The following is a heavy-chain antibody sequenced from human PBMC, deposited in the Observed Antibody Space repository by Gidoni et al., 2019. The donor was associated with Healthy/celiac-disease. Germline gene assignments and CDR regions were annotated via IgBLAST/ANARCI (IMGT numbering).Heavy chain of an antibody. CDR3: ARCSGGSCYSAEYYYGMDV. Sequence: QMQPVQPAAAVNKPGSSVKVSCKASCRTFRSNAISWLRQDPGQGLEWRGGIIPIFGSANYVKKCQGRVTITADKSTRTAYMELSSLRSEDTAVYYCARCSGGSCYSAEYYYGMDVWGQGTTVTVSS. J-gene: IGHJ6*02. V-gene: IGHV1-69*06. CDR2: IIPIFGSA. D-gene: IGHD2-15*01. CDR1: CRTFRSNA.